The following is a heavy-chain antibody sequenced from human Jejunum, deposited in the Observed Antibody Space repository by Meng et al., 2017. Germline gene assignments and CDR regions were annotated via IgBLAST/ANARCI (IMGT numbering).Heavy chain of an antibody. D-gene: IGHD6-13*01. Sequence: EVQLVEAGGGLVQPGGSLRLSCAASGFTVSSTSMSWVRQAPGKGLEWVSVLYAGGSTYYADSVKGRFTISRDNSKNTLFLQMNTLRAEDTAVYYCARGQQVDRGDYWGQGTLVTVSS. CDR2: LYAGGST. CDR3: ARGQQVDRGDY. V-gene: IGHV3-53*01. CDR1: GFTVSSTS. J-gene: IGHJ4*02.